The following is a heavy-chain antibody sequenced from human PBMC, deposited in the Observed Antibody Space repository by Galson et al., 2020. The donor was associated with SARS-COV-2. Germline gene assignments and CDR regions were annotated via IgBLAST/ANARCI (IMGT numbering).Heavy chain of an antibody. CDR3: ATGSLNY. J-gene: IGHJ4*02. V-gene: IGHV1-2*02. CDR1: GYTFTGYY. D-gene: IGHD5-12*01. CDR2: INPSSGDT. Sequence: ALVKVSCKASGYTFTGYYVHWVRQAPGQGLEWMGWINPSSGDTNFAQKFQARVTMTTDTSINTAYMDMSGLRSDDTAMFYCATGSLNYWGQGTLVTVSS.